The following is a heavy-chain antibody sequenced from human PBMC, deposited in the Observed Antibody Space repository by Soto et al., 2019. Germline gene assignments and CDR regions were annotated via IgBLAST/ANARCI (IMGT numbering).Heavy chain of an antibody. CDR2: ISGSGGST. J-gene: IGHJ4*02. D-gene: IGHD3-22*01. CDR1: VFTFSSYA. V-gene: IGHV3-23*01. CDR3: AKDRTYDSSGYYHLDFEY. Sequence: VGSLRLSCASSVFTFSSYAMSCVRHAPGKWLEWASAISGSGGSTYYADSVKGRFTISRDNSKNTLYLQVNSLRAEDTAVYYCAKDRTYDSSGYYHLDFEYWGQGTLVTVS.